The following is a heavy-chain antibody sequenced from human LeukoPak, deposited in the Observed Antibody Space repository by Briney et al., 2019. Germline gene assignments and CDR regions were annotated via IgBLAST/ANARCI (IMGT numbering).Heavy chain of an antibody. D-gene: IGHD1-7*01. CDR3: ARLYGNYQNYFDY. J-gene: IGHJ4*02. CDR1: GGSISSSSYY. V-gene: IGHV4-39*07. CDR2: MYYRGNT. Sequence: SETMSLTCTVSGGSISSSSYYWGWIRQPPGKGLEWVGHMYYRGNTFYNPSLKSRVTISVDTSKNQFSLKLRSVTAADTAVYYCARLYGNYQNYFDYWGQGTLVTVSS.